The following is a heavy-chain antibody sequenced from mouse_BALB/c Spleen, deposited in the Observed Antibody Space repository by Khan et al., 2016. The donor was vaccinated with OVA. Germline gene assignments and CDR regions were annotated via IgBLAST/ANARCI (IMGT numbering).Heavy chain of an antibody. CDR2: IYPGNSDT. CDR3: TRWGYWFAY. V-gene: IGHV1-5*01. CDR1: GYIFTSYW. J-gene: IGHJ3*01. D-gene: IGHD3-1*01. Sequence: VQLQQPGTVLARPGASVEMSCKASGYIFTSYWIHWVKQRPGQGLEWLGSIYPGNSDTNYNQRFKGKAKLTAVTSTSTAYMELSSLTNEDSAVYYCTRWGYWFAYWGQGTLVTVS.